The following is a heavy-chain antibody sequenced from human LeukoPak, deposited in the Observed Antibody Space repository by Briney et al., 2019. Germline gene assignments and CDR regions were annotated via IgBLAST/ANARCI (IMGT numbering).Heavy chain of an antibody. CDR1: GFTFSSHW. J-gene: IGHJ4*02. D-gene: IGHD3-22*01. CDR2: INSDGSST. CDR3: ARDKSSGYWFIDY. Sequence: GGSMRLSCAASGFTFSSHWMHWVRQAPGKGLVWVSRINSDGSSTNYADAVKGRFTVSRDNAKNTLYLQVNSLRAEDTAVHYCARDKSSGYWFIDYWVQGTLVTVSS. V-gene: IGHV3-74*01.